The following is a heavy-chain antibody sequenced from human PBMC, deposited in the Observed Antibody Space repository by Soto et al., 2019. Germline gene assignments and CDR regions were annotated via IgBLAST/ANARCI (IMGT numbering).Heavy chain of an antibody. CDR3: AREGDGSRWFNYFDY. J-gene: IGHJ4*02. CDR1: GFTFSSYS. V-gene: IGHV3-48*01. D-gene: IGHD6-13*01. CDR2: ISSSGSII. Sequence: PGGSLRLSCAASGFTFSSYSMNWVRHAPGKGLEWVSYISSSGSIIYYADSVKGRFTISRDNAKNSLYLQMNSLRAEDTAVYYCAREGDGSRWFNYFDYWGQGTQVTVSS.